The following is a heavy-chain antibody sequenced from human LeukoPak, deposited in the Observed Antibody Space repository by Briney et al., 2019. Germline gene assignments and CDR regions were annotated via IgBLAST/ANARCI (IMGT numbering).Heavy chain of an antibody. CDR1: GGSISNNY. Sequence: SETLSLTCTVSGGSISNNYWSWFRQPPGKGLEWIGYIYYSGSTNYNPSLKSRVTISVDTSKSQFSLKLSSVTAADTAVYYCARYIYGDYFDYWGQGTLVTVSS. V-gene: IGHV4-59*01. CDR2: IYYSGST. CDR3: ARYIYGDYFDY. J-gene: IGHJ4*02. D-gene: IGHD4-17*01.